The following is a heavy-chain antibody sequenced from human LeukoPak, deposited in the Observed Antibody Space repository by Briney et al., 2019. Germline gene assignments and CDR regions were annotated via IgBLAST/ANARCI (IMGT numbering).Heavy chain of an antibody. V-gene: IGHV3-30*02. Sequence: GSLRLSCAASGFTFSSYGMHWVRQAPGKGLEWVAFIRYDGSNKYYADSVKGRFTISRDNSKNALYLQMNSLRAEDTAFYYCAKDLSSSGSYSSVDYWGQGTLVTVSS. CDR1: GFTFSSYG. D-gene: IGHD1-26*01. J-gene: IGHJ4*02. CDR3: AKDLSSSGSYSSVDY. CDR2: IRYDGSNK.